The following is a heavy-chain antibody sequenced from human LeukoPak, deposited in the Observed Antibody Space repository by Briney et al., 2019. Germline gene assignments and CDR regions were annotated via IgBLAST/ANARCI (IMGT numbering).Heavy chain of an antibody. V-gene: IGHV4-59*08. CDR3: ARGGYYGMDV. J-gene: IGHJ6*02. Sequence: PSEALSLTRMVSRGSISNYFWSWMRQPPGKGLEGMGYIYYSWSPSYNPSLKSPVTILKDTSKNQFSLKLTSVTAADTAVYFCARGGYYGMDVWGQATTVTVSS. D-gene: IGHD3-16*01. CDR1: RGSISNYF. CDR2: IYYSWSP.